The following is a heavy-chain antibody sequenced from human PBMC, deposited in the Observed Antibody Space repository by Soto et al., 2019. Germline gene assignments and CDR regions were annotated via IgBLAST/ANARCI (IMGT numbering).Heavy chain of an antibody. Sequence: QVQLVESGGGVVQPGRSLRLSCAASGFTFSTYGMHWVRQAPGKGLEWVAGISYDGSNKYYTDSVKGRFTVSRDNSKNTVFLQMSSLSGEDPGVYYCAKGKAKQWLVCDYWGQGTLVTVSS. CDR1: GFTFSTYG. CDR2: ISYDGSNK. J-gene: IGHJ4*02. D-gene: IGHD6-19*01. CDR3: AKGKAKQWLVCDY. V-gene: IGHV3-30*18.